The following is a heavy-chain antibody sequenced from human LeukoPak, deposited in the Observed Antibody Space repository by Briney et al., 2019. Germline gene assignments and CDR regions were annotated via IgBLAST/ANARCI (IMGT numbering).Heavy chain of an antibody. CDR3: ARVSETITVVGYYHYGMDI. J-gene: IGHJ6*02. Sequence: SETLSLTCTVSGGSISRYYWSWIRQPPGKGLEWIGYFYYSGRTNYNPSLKSRVTLSEDTSKNQFSLKLSSVTAADTAVYYCARVSETITVVGYYHYGMDIWGQGTTVTVSS. CDR2: FYYSGRT. CDR1: GGSISRYY. V-gene: IGHV4-59*01. D-gene: IGHD6-19*01.